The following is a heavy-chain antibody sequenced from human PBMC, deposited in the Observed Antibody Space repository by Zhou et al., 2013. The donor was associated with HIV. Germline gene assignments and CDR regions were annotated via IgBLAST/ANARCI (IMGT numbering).Heavy chain of an antibody. J-gene: IGHJ2*01. D-gene: IGHD2-15*01. Sequence: QVQLVQSGAEVKKPGSSVRVSCRASGGTFSADALNWVRQAPGQGLEWVGGIIPIFGTPNYAQKFRGRVTMTTDTSTSTAYMELRSLRSDDTAVYYCARDALHLHFIWGYFDLWGLAPWSLSPQ. CDR1: GGTFSADA. V-gene: IGHV1-69*06. CDR3: ARDALHLHFIWGYFDL. CDR2: IIPIFGTP.